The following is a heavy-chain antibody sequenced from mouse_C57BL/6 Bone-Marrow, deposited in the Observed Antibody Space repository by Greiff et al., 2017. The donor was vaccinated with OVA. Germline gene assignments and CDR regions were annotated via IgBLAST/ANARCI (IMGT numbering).Heavy chain of an antibody. CDR3: ARRGNYDDDGWYFDV. D-gene: IGHD2-3*01. CDR1: GYAFSSSW. Sequence: QVQLQQSGPELVKPGASVKISCKASGYAFSSSWMNWVKQRPGKGLEWIGRIYPGDGDTNYNGKFKGKATLTADKSSSTAYMQLSSLTSEDSAVYFCARRGNYDDDGWYFDVWGTGTTVTVSS. J-gene: IGHJ1*03. V-gene: IGHV1-82*01. CDR2: IYPGDGDT.